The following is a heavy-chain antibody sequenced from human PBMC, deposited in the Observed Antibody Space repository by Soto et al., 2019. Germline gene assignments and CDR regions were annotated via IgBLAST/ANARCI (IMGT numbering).Heavy chain of an antibody. V-gene: IGHV4-31*03. J-gene: IGHJ6*02. D-gene: IGHD2-2*01. CDR1: GGSTSGAYW. CDR3: AGDTVGYCSETTCSRMDV. Sequence: SETLSLTCTVSGGSTSGAYWWTWIRQHPGKGLEWIGHIYYSGSTYYNPSLGGRLTISVDTSKNQFSLKLSSVTAADTAVYYCAGDTVGYCSETTCSRMDVWGQGTTVTVSS. CDR2: IYYSGST.